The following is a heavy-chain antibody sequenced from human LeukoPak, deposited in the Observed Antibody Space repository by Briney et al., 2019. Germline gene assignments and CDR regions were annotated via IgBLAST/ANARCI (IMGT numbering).Heavy chain of an antibody. V-gene: IGHV3-21*01. D-gene: IGHD6-19*01. J-gene: IGHJ5*02. CDR2: ISPTGSYI. Sequence: GGSLRLSCAASGFTFSSYSMNWVRQAPGKGLEWVSSISPTGSYIYYADSVKGRFTISRDNAKNSLFLQMNSQRAEDTAVYYCARDGSGWYGWFDPWGQGTLVTVSS. CDR1: GFTFSSYS. CDR3: ARDGSGWYGWFDP.